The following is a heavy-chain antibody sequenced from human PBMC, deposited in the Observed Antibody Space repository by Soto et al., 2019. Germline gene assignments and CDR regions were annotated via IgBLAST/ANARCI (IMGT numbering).Heavy chain of an antibody. CDR1: GYTLTSYA. D-gene: IGHD3-3*01. CDR2: INAGNGDT. Sequence: GASVKVSCKASGYTLTSYAMHWVRQAPGQRLEWMGWINAGNGDTKYSQKFQGRVTITRDTSASTAYMELSSLRSEDTAVYYCARDGDLYDFWSGYSCWFDPWGQGTLVTVSS. J-gene: IGHJ5*02. V-gene: IGHV1-3*01. CDR3: ARDGDLYDFWSGYSCWFDP.